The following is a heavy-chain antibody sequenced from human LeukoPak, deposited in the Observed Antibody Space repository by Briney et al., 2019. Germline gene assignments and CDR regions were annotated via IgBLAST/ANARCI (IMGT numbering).Heavy chain of an antibody. D-gene: IGHD2-15*01. CDR1: GYTFTHYY. J-gene: IGHJ4*02. CDR2: INPNSGGT. Sequence: ASLKVSCKASGYTFTHYYMHWVRQAPGQGLDWMAWINPNSGGTKYAQKFQGRVTMTSDASISTAYMELSSLRSDDTAVYYCASRPDQHLLYYFDYWGQGALVTVSS. CDR3: ASRPDQHLLYYFDY. V-gene: IGHV1-2*02.